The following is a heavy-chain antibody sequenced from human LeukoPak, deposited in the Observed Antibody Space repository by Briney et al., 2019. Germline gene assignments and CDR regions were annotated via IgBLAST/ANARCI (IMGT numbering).Heavy chain of an antibody. J-gene: IGHJ4*02. D-gene: IGHD3-16*01. V-gene: IGHV1-69*04. CDR2: IIPIFGVP. CDR1: GDTFSGSA. Sequence: SVKVSCKASGDTFSGSATSWVRPAPGQGLEWMGRIIPIFGVPNYAQKFQGRVTITADTSTNTAYMELSSLRSEDTAVYYCARAFYDRFPVDFWGQGTLVTVSS. CDR3: ARAFYDRFPVDF.